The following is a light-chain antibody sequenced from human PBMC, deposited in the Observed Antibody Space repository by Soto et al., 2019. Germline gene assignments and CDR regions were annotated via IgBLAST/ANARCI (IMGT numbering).Light chain of an antibody. CDR3: QQYNDWPWT. CDR1: QSVNSN. V-gene: IGKV3D-15*01. Sequence: EMVLTQCPGTLPLSPAESPTLSGMASQSVNSNLAWYQQKPGQAPRLLIFGASSRATGIPARFSGSGSGTEFTLTTSSLQSEDFAVYYCQQYNDWPWTFGQGTKVDIK. CDR2: GAS. J-gene: IGKJ1*01.